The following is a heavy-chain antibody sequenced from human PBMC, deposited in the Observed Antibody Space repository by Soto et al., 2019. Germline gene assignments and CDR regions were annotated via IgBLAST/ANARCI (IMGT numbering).Heavy chain of an antibody. CDR3: ARGPGVLVAGHGLDV. V-gene: IGHV6-1*01. CDR2: TYYRPKWYY. J-gene: IGHJ6*02. CDR1: GDSISSKSAT. Sequence: SQTLSLTCVIAGDSISSKSATWNWIRQSPSRGLEWLGRTYYRPKWYYDYAVSVTGRITINVDTSKNQFTLQVNSVTPEDTAVYYCARGPGVLVAGHGLDVWGQGTAVAVSS. D-gene: IGHD6-19*01.